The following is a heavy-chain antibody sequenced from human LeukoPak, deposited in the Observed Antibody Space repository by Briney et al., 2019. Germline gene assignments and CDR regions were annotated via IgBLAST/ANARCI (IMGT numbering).Heavy chain of an antibody. V-gene: IGHV4-39*01. D-gene: IGHD3/OR15-3a*01. Sequence: PSETLSLTCTVSGVSISSSNSYWGWIRQPPGKGLEWIGSIYYTGNTYYNASLKSRVSVSIDTSKNQISLRLTSVTATDTAIYYCARQAGSGLFILPGGQGTLVTVSS. CDR3: ARQAGSGLFILP. CDR2: IYYTGNT. J-gene: IGHJ4*02. CDR1: GVSISSSNSY.